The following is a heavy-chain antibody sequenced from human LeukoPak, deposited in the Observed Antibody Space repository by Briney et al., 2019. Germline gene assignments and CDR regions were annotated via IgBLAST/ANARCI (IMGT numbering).Heavy chain of an antibody. Sequence: GESLDISCKCSGYSFSTYSIGWVRQMPGKGLGWMGFIYSGDSNNRYSPSSQGQATISVDKSISTAFLQWSSRDASATAFYYWARVRGSTIEVHWFDSWGQGALVTVSS. CDR3: ARVRGSTIEVHWFDS. CDR2: IYSGDSNN. CDR1: GYSFSTYS. D-gene: IGHD3-22*01. V-gene: IGHV5-51*01. J-gene: IGHJ5*01.